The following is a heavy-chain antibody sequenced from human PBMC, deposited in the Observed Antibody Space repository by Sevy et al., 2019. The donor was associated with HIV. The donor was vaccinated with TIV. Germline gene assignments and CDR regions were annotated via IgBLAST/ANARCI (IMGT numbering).Heavy chain of an antibody. CDR1: GFIFNSYP. D-gene: IGHD5-12*01. CDR2: ISASGGSI. Sequence: GGSLRLSCAASGFIFNSYPISWVRQAPGKGLEWVSSISASGGSIYYADSVKGRFTISRDNSKKTVDLQMNSLRAGDTAVYYGAGGDSGYEYWGQGTLVTVSS. CDR3: AGGDSGYEY. V-gene: IGHV3-23*01. J-gene: IGHJ4*02.